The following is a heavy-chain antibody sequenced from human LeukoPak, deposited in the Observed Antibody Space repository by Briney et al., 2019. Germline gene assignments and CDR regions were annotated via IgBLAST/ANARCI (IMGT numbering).Heavy chain of an antibody. CDR2: ISSSGSTI. D-gene: IGHD3-3*01. CDR1: GFTFSDYY. J-gene: IGHJ6*04. V-gene: IGHV3-11*04. Sequence: PGGSLRLSCAASGFTFSDYYMRWIRQAPGKGLEWVSYISSSGSTIYYADSVKGRFTISRDNAKNSLYLQMNSLRAEDTAVYYCARGSHETYDFWSGYYGSRAIGDVWGKGTTVTVSS. CDR3: ARGSHETYDFWSGYYGSRAIGDV.